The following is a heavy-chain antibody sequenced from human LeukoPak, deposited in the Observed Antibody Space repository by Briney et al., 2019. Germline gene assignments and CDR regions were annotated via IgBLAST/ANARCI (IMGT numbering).Heavy chain of an antibody. Sequence: GGSLRLSCVASGFAFSIHDMNWVRQAPGKGLEWLSYISNSGRTIDSADSVKGRFTISRDNAKNSLYLQMNSLRAEDTAVYYCARDNYYKSGTFDCWGQGTLVTVSS. CDR2: ISNSGRTI. CDR3: ARDNYYKSGTFDC. V-gene: IGHV3-48*03. J-gene: IGHJ4*02. D-gene: IGHD3-10*01. CDR1: GFAFSIHD.